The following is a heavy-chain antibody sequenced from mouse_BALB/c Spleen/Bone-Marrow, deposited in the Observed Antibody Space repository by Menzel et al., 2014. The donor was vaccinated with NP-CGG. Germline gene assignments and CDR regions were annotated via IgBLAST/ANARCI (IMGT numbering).Heavy chain of an antibody. CDR3: AKYGGGSYAGFFY. J-gene: IGHJ3*01. D-gene: IGHD1-1*02. V-gene: IGHV1-7*01. CDR1: GYTFTSYW. CDR2: INPSTGYT. Sequence: QVQLKESGAELAKPGASVKMSCKASGYTFTSYWMHWVKQRPGQGLEWIGYINPSTGYTEYNQKFKDKATLTADKSSSTAYMQLSGLHSEDSAFFYCAKYGGGSYAGFFYWGQGPRVTFS.